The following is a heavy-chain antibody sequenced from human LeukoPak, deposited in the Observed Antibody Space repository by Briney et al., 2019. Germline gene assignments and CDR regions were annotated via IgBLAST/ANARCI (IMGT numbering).Heavy chain of an antibody. D-gene: IGHD6-19*01. J-gene: IGHJ4*02. Sequence: GGSLRLSCAASGFTFDDYGMTWVRQAPGKGLEWVSGINWNGGSTGYADSVKGRFTISRDNAKNSMYLQMNSLRAEDTAFYYCARVDRGQWLVRGVFDYWGQGTLVTVSS. CDR3: ARVDRGQWLVRGVFDY. CDR1: GFTFDDYG. CDR2: INWNGGST. V-gene: IGHV3-20*04.